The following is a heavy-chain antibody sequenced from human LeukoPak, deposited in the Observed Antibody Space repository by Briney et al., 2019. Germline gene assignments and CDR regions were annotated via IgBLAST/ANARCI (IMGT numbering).Heavy chain of an antibody. D-gene: IGHD4-17*01. CDR1: GGSISTYY. CDR2: VYYSGIT. Sequence: SETLSLTCTVSGGSISTYYWSWLRQPPGKGLEWIGYVYYSGITDYNPSLKGRVTISVDTSKSQFSLKLSSVTAADTAVYYCARHLTSGDYFDYWGQGTLVTVSS. V-gene: IGHV4-59*08. CDR3: ARHLTSGDYFDY. J-gene: IGHJ4*02.